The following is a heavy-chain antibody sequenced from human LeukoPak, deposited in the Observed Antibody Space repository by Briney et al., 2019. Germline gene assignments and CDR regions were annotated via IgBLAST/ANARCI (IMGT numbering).Heavy chain of an antibody. CDR2: INQDESEK. J-gene: IGHJ4*02. Sequence: GGSLRLSCTAAGFTFTNNWMFWVRQAPGKGPEWLANINQDESEKYFVDSLKGRFTISRDNAKNSLYLQMNSLRAEDTAVYYCARDCVIVGAPCYDYWGQGTLVTVSS. D-gene: IGHD1-26*01. CDR3: ARDCVIVGAPCYDY. CDR1: GFTFTNNW. V-gene: IGHV3-7*04.